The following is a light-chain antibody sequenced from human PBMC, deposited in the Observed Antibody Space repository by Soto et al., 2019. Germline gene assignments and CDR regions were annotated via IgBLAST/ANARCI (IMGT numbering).Light chain of an antibody. Sequence: QSVLTQPASVSGSPGQSITISCTGTSSDVGGYNYVSWYQQHPGKAPKLMIYDVSNRPSGVSNRFSGSKSGNTASLTISGLQAEDEDAYSCSSYTSSSPVFGPGTKVPVL. CDR2: DVS. CDR1: SSDVGGYNY. V-gene: IGLV2-14*01. J-gene: IGLJ1*01. CDR3: SSYTSSSPV.